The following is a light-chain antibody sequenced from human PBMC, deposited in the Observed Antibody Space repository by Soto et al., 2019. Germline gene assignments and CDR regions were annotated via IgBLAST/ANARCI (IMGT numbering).Light chain of an antibody. Sequence: QSVLTQPPSASGSPGQSVTISCTGTSSDVGAYNYVPWYQQHPGKAPKLMIYDVTKRPSGVPDRFSGSKSGNTASLTVSGLQAEDEADYYCISYAGSSIWVFGGGTKVTVL. CDR1: SSDVGAYNY. V-gene: IGLV2-8*01. CDR3: ISYAGSSIWV. CDR2: DVT. J-gene: IGLJ3*02.